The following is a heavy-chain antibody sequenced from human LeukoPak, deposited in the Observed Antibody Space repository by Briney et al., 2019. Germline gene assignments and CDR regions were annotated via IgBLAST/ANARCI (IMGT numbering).Heavy chain of an antibody. Sequence: GGSLRLSCAASGFTFSSYWMSWVRQAPGKGLEWVSGISPNGVITYYADSVKGRFTISRDNSKGTVYLQMNSLRPEDTAVYYCAKDDAWLQYGNWGRGTLVTVSS. CDR3: AKDDAWLQYGN. V-gene: IGHV3-23*01. D-gene: IGHD5-24*01. CDR2: ISPNGVIT. CDR1: GFTFSSYW. J-gene: IGHJ4*02.